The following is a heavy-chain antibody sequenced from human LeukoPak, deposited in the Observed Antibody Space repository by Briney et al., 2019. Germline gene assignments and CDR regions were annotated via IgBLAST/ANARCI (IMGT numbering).Heavy chain of an antibody. CDR3: TRVSKGYCGGDCHSDY. CDR1: GYTFTGYY. D-gene: IGHD2-21*02. V-gene: IGHV1-2*02. Sequence: ASVKVSCKASGYTFTGYYMHWVRQAPGQGLEWMGWINPNSGGTNYAQKFQGRVTMTRDTSISTAYMELSRLRSDDSAVYYCTRVSKGYCGGDCHSDYWGQGTLVTVSS. J-gene: IGHJ4*02. CDR2: INPNSGGT.